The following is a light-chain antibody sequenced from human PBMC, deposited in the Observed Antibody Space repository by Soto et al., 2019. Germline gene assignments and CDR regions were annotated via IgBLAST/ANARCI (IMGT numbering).Light chain of an antibody. CDR3: QQGHMWPIT. CDR2: DAY. J-gene: IGKJ5*01. V-gene: IGKV3-11*01. Sequence: LLRQWPVTLSLSPGERATLSCRASQSFRGLLAWYQQKPGQAPRLLIYDAYNRATGIPPRFSGSGSGTDFTLTISSLEPEDSAVYYCQQGHMWPITFAQRTRLE. CDR1: QSFRGL.